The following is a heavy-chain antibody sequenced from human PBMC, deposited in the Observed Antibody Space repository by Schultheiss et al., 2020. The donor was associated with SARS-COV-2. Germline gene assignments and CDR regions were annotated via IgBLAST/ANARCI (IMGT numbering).Heavy chain of an antibody. J-gene: IGHJ6*02. V-gene: IGHV3-30*12. Sequence: GGSLRLSCAASGFTFSSYGMHWVRQAPGKGLEWVAVISYDGSNKYYADSVKGRFTISRDNAKNSLYLQMNSLRAEDTAVYYCARASTIYYYYYYGMDVWGQGTTVTVSS. CDR1: GFTFSSYG. D-gene: IGHD5/OR15-5a*01. CDR2: ISYDGSNK. CDR3: ARASTIYYYYYYGMDV.